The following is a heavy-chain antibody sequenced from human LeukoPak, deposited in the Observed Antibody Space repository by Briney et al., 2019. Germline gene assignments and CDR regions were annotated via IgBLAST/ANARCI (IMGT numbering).Heavy chain of an antibody. J-gene: IGHJ6*03. CDR3: ARGYSSSWPYYYYMDG. D-gene: IGHD6-13*01. V-gene: IGHV4-59*01. Sequence: SETLSLTCTVSGGSISSYYWSWIRQPPGKGLEWIGYIYYSGSTNYNPSLKSRVTISLDTSKSQFSLKLRSVTAADTAVYFCARGYSSSWPYYYYMDGWGKGTTVTVSS. CDR1: GGSISSYY. CDR2: IYYSGST.